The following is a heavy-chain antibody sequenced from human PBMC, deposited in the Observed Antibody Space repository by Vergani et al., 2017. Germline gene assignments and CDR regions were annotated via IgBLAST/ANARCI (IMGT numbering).Heavy chain of an antibody. CDR2: INHSGST. J-gene: IGHJ3*02. CDR1: GGSFSGYY. CDR3: AREQDARGAFDI. Sequence: QVQLQQWGAGLLKPSETLSLTCAVYGGSFSGYYWSWSRQPPGKGLEWIGEINHSGSTNYNPSLKSRVTISVDTSKNQFSLKLSSVTAADTAVYYCAREQDARGAFDIWGRGTMVTVSS. V-gene: IGHV4-34*01. D-gene: IGHD1/OR15-1a*01.